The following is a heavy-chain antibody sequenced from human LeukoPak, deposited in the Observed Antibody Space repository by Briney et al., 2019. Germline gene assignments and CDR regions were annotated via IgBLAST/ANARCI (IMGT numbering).Heavy chain of an antibody. V-gene: IGHV1-46*01. J-gene: IGHJ4*02. D-gene: IGHD3-3*01. Sequence: GASVKVSCKASGYTFTAYYMHWVRQAPGQGLEWMGRINPSGGSTSYAQKFQGRVTMTRDTSISTAYMELSRLRSDDTAVYYCARVAYDFWSGYYLYWGQGTLVTVSS. CDR3: ARVAYDFWSGYYLY. CDR2: INPSGGST. CDR1: GYTFTAYY.